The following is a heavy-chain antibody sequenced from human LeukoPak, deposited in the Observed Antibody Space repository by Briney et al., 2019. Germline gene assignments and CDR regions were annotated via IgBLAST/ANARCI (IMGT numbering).Heavy chain of an antibody. Sequence: SETLSLTCIVSGGSISSYFWSWIRQPPGQGLEWIGYIYYSGSTNYNPSLKSRVTISVDTSKNQFSLKLSSVTAADTAVYYCARDVTYYGADWFDPWGQGTLVTVSS. D-gene: IGHD4-17*01. J-gene: IGHJ5*02. V-gene: IGHV4-59*12. CDR1: GGSISSYF. CDR2: IYYSGST. CDR3: ARDVTYYGADWFDP.